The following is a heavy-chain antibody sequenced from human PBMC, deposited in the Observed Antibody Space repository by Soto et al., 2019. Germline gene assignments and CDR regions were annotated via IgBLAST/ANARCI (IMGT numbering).Heavy chain of an antibody. V-gene: IGHV3-30*03. J-gene: IGHJ5*02. CDR3: REPFAVDIVS. CDR2: ISFDGRNT. CDR1: GSTFNSDC. D-gene: IGHD5-12*01. Sequence: PGGSLILSWAAPGSTFNSDCMHRVRQAPAKGLARGVVISFDGRNTYYPDSLKGRFPISRHNSTNPPSLQIPSLRLDDTPVYYCREPFAVDIVSCGPGNLVTVSS.